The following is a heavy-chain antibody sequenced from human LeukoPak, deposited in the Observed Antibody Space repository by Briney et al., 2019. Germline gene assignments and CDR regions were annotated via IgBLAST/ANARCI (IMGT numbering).Heavy chain of an antibody. CDR2: VNPHSGGR. CDR3: ARVKTMIIVVSLFDY. Sequence: ASVKVSCKASGYTFTDYFIHWVRQAPGRGLEWMGWVNPHSGGRNYAQQFQGRLTMTRDTSISTAYMELSRLRSDDTAVYYCARVKTMIIVVSLFDYWGQGTLVTVSS. D-gene: IGHD3-22*01. CDR1: GYTFTDYF. J-gene: IGHJ4*02. V-gene: IGHV1-2*02.